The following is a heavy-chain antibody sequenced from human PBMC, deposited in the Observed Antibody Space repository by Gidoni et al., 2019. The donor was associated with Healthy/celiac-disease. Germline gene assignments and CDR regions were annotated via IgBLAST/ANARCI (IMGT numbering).Heavy chain of an antibody. Sequence: EVQLVESGGGLVQPGGSLRLSCAAPGFTFSSYAMSWVRQAPGKGLAWVAAIGGSGGSTYYADSVKGRFTISRDNSKNTLYLQMNSLKAEDTAVYYGAKGGSYGDSDAFDIWGQGTMVTVSS. CDR3: AKGGSYGDSDAFDI. V-gene: IGHV3-23*04. J-gene: IGHJ3*02. CDR1: GFTFSSYA. CDR2: IGGSGGST. D-gene: IGHD4-17*01.